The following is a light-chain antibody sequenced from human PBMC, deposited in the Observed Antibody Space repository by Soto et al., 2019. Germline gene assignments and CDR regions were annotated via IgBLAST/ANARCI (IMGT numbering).Light chain of an antibody. CDR3: QQLNVYPLT. V-gene: IGKV1-9*01. CDR1: KGISSY. Sequence: DIQLTQSPSFLSASVVDRVTITCRASKGISSYLAWFQQKPGRAPNLLIYGASTLQSGVPSRFSGSGSGTDFTLTISNLQPEDFATYYCQQLNVYPLTFGQGTRLEI. CDR2: GAS. J-gene: IGKJ5*01.